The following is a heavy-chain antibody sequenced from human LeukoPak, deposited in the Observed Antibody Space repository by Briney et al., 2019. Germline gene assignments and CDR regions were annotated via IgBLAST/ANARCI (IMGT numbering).Heavy chain of an antibody. CDR2: INPNSGGT. V-gene: IGHV1-2*04. CDR3: ARDLGRIAVAGTLAY. CDR1: GYTFTGYY. D-gene: IGHD6-19*01. Sequence: ASVKVSCKASGYTFTGYYMHWVRQAPGQGLEWMGWINPNSGGTNYAQKFQGWVTMTRDTSISTAYTELSRLRSDDTAVCYCARDLGRIAVAGTLAYWGQGTLVTVSS. J-gene: IGHJ4*02.